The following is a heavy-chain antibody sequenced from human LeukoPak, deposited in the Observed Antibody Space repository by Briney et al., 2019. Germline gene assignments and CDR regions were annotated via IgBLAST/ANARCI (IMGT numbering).Heavy chain of an antibody. V-gene: IGHV3-30-3*01. CDR1: AFTFSSYA. CDR3: ARDQMAAGGNLDPYFDY. D-gene: IGHD6-13*01. Sequence: GGSLRLSCVASAFTFSSYAIHWVRQAPGKGLEWVAVISYDGSNKYYADSVKGRFTISRDNSKNTVYLQMNSLRADDTAVYYCARDQMAAGGNLDPYFDYWGQGTPVTVSS. CDR2: ISYDGSNK. J-gene: IGHJ4*02.